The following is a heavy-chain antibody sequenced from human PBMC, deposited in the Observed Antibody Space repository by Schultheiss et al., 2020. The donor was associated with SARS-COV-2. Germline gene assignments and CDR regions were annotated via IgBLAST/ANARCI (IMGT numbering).Heavy chain of an antibody. Sequence: SETLSLTCAVYVGSFSGYYWSWIRQPPGRGLEWIGYIYYSGSTYYNPSLKSRVTISVDTSKNQFSLKLSSVTAADTAVYYCASVYGDYFAEYFQHWGQGTLVTVSS. CDR2: IYYSGST. D-gene: IGHD4-17*01. CDR1: VGSFSGYY. CDR3: ASVYGDYFAEYFQH. J-gene: IGHJ1*01. V-gene: IGHV4-34*09.